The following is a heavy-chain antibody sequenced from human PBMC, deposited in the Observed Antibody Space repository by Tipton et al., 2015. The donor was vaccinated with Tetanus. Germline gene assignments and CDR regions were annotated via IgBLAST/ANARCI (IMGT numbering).Heavy chain of an antibody. CDR2: MNSDGSST. CDR1: GFAFSAYW. D-gene: IGHD3-22*01. V-gene: IGHV3-74*01. CDR3: ARESYYDSSGYATYAFDI. J-gene: IGHJ3*02. Sequence: SLRLSCAASGFAFSAYWMYWVRQAPGKGLMWVSRMNSDGSSTIYADSVKGRFTISRDNSKNTLYLQMNSLRAEDTAVYYCARESYYDSSGYATYAFDIWGQGTMVTVSS.